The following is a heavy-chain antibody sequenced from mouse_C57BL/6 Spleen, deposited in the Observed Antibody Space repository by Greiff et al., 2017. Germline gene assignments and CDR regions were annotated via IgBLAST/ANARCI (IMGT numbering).Heavy chain of an antibody. V-gene: IGHV14-3*01. D-gene: IGHD1-1*01. CDR1: GFNINNTY. J-gene: IGHJ4*01. CDR3: ASGEDGSSYYAMDY. Sequence: QLQQSVAELVRPGASVKLSCTASGFNINNTYMHWVKQRPEQGLEWIGRIDPANGNTKYAPKFQGKATITADTSSNTAYLQLSSLTSEDTAIYYCASGEDGSSYYAMDYWGQGTSVTVSS. CDR2: IDPANGNT.